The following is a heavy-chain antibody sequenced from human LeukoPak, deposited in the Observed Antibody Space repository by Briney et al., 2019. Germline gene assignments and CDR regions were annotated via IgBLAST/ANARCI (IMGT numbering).Heavy chain of an antibody. J-gene: IGHJ5*02. CDR3: ARVINCGGDCYSRWFDP. Sequence: ASVKVSCKASGYTFTSYGISWVRQAPGQGLEWMGWISAYNGNTNYAQKPQGRVTMTTDTSTSTAYMELRSLGSDDTAVYYCARVINCGGDCYSRWFDPWGQGTLVTVSS. CDR2: ISAYNGNT. D-gene: IGHD2-21*02. V-gene: IGHV1-18*01. CDR1: GYTFTSYG.